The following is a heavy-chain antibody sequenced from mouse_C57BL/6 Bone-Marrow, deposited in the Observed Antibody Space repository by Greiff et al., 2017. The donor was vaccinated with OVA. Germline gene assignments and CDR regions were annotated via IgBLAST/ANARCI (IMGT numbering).Heavy chain of an antibody. CDR3: APKLCYYYAMDY. CDR2: ISSGSSTI. J-gene: IGHJ4*01. Sequence: EVKLVESGGGLVKPGGSLKLSCAASGFTFSDYGMHWVRQAPEKGLEWVAYISSGSSTIYYADTVQGRFTIARDNDKSTLFLQMTSLRSEDTAMYYCAPKLCYYYAMDYWGQGTSVTVSS. CDR1: GFTFSDYG. V-gene: IGHV5-17*01. D-gene: IGHD4-1*01.